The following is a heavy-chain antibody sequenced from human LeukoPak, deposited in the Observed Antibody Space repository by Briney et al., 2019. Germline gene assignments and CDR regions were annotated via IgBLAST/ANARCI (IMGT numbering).Heavy chain of an antibody. CDR3: ARRVLRGLDY. J-gene: IGHJ4*02. D-gene: IGHD3-16*01. CDR1: GYSISSGYY. CDR2: IYHSGST. Sequence: SETLSLTCAVSGYSISSGYYWGWIRPPPGKGLEWIGSIYHSGSTYYNPSLKSRVTISVDTSKNQFSLRLSSVTAADTAVYYCARRVLRGLDYWGQGTLVTASS. V-gene: IGHV4-38-2*01.